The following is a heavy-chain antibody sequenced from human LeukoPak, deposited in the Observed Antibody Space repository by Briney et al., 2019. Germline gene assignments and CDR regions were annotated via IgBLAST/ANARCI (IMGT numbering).Heavy chain of an antibody. D-gene: IGHD3-10*01. Sequence: GGSLRLSCAASGFTFSSYGMIWVRQAPGKGLEWVSAISGSGGYTYYADSVKGRFTISRDNSKNTLCLQMISLRADDTALYYCAKDGRSGNYWNYYYYMDVWGKGTTVTISS. J-gene: IGHJ6*03. CDR1: GFTFSSYG. V-gene: IGHV3-23*01. CDR3: AKDGRSGNYWNYYYYMDV. CDR2: ISGSGGYT.